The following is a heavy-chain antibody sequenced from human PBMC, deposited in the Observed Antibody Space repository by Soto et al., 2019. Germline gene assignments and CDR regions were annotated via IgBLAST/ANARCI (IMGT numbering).Heavy chain of an antibody. V-gene: IGHV4-34*01. J-gene: IGHJ3*02. D-gene: IGHD2-15*01. CDR1: GGSFSGYY. Sequence: SETLSLTCAVYGGSFSGYYWSWIRQPPGKGLEWIGEINHSGSTNYNPSLKSRVTISVDTSKNQFSLKLSSVTAADTAVYYCARSDIVVLVAATPRPSHDAFDIWGQGTMVTVSS. CDR2: INHSGST. CDR3: ARSDIVVLVAATPRPSHDAFDI.